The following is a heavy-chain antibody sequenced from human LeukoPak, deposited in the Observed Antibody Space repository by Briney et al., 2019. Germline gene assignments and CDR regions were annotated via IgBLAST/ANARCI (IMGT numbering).Heavy chain of an antibody. CDR1: GESFSGYY. Sequence: SETLSLTCAVYGESFSGYYWTWVRQPPGKGLKWIGDINHSGRTTYNPSLRSRVIISVDTSKNLFSLNLTSVTAADTAVYYCTRPWQRRYYMDVWGKGTTVAVSS. V-gene: IGHV4-34*01. CDR3: TRPWQRRYYMDV. J-gene: IGHJ6*03. CDR2: INHSGRT.